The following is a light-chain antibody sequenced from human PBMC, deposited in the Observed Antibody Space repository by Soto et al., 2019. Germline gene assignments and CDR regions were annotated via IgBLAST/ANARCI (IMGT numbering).Light chain of an antibody. Sequence: DIQMTQFPSTLSASVGDTVTIPCRASQSISTWLAWYQQKPGKAPKLLIYAASSLQSGVPSRFSGSGSGTDFTLTISSLQPEDFATYYCQQSYSTPWTFGQGTKVDIK. CDR2: AAS. V-gene: IGKV1-39*01. CDR3: QQSYSTPWT. J-gene: IGKJ1*01. CDR1: QSISTW.